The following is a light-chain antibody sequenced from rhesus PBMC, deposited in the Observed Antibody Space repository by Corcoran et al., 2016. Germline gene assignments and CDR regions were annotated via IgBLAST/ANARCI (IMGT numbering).Light chain of an antibody. CDR1: QNIYSN. J-gene: IGKJ1*01. V-gene: IGKV1S12*01. Sequence: DIQMTQSPSALSASVGDRVTISCRASQNIYSNLAWYQQKPGKAPKLLIYAASSLQTGIPSRFSGSGSVTDFTLTISSLQPDDSAAYYCQHYSDNPRTFGPGTKVEIK. CDR3: QHYSDNPRT. CDR2: AAS.